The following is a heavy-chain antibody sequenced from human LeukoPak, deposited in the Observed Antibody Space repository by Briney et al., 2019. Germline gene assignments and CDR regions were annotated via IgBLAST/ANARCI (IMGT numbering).Heavy chain of an antibody. V-gene: IGHV4-34*01. CDR1: GGSFSGYY. CDR3: SRHLIVAATNTGSFDI. J-gene: IGHJ3*02. Sequence: SETLSLTCAAYGGSFSGYYWSWIRQPPGKGLEWIGEINHSGSTNYNPSLKSRVTISVDTSKNQSSLKLSSVTAADTAVYYCSRHLIVAATNTGSFDIWGQGTMVTVSS. CDR2: INHSGST. D-gene: IGHD2-15*01.